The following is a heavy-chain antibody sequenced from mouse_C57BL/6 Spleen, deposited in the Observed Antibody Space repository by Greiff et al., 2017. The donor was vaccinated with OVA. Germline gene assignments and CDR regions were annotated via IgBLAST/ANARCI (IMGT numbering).Heavy chain of an antibody. CDR2: IHPTSGST. J-gene: IGHJ3*01. V-gene: IGHV1-64*01. CDR3: ARGGDCYSFAY. Sequence: QVQLQQPGAELVKPGASVKLSCKASGYTFTSYWMHWVKQRPGQGLEWIGMIHPTSGSTNYNEKFKSKATLTVDKSSSTAYMQLSSLTSEDSAVYYWARGGDCYSFAYWGQGTLVTVSA. D-gene: IGHD2-3*01. CDR1: GYTFTSYW.